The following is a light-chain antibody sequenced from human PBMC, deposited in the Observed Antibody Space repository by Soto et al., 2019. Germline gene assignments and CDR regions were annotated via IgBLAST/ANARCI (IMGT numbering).Light chain of an antibody. CDR3: QQYGGSFT. CDR1: HSVSSS. CDR2: GAS. V-gene: IGKV3-15*01. Sequence: EVVMTQSPATLSVSPGERATLSCRASHSVSSSLAWYQQKPGQAPRLLISGASTRAAGIPARFSGSGSGTDFTLTITRLEPEDFAVYYCQQYGGSFTFGGGTKVDIK. J-gene: IGKJ4*01.